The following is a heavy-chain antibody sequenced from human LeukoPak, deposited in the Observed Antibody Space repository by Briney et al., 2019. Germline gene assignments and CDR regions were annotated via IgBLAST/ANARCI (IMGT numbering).Heavy chain of an antibody. D-gene: IGHD6-19*01. CDR2: ISYDGSNK. J-gene: IGHJ1*01. Sequence: GRSLRLSCAASGFTFSSYAMNWVRQAAGKGMEWVAVISYDGSNKYYADSVKCPFTISRDNSKNTLYLQMNSLRAEDTAVYYCARSLALAGTPWGQGTLVTVSS. CDR1: GFTFSSYA. CDR3: ARSLALAGTP. V-gene: IGHV3-30-3*01.